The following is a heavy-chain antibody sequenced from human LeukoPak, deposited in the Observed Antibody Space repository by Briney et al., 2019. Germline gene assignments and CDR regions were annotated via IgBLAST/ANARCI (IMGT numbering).Heavy chain of an antibody. CDR1: GGSISSYY. Sequence: ETSETLSLTCTVSGGSISSYYWSWIRQPPGKGLEWIAYIYSSGSTNYNPSLKSRATISVDTSKNQFSLKLSSVTAADTAVYYCARHEVAAIGFYFDYWGQGTLVTVSS. V-gene: IGHV4-4*09. CDR2: IYSSGST. D-gene: IGHD6-13*01. CDR3: ARHEVAAIGFYFDY. J-gene: IGHJ4*02.